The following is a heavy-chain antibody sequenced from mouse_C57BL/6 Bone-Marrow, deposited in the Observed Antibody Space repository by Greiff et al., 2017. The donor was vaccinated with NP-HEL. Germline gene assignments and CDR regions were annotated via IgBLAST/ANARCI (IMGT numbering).Heavy chain of an antibody. J-gene: IGHJ1*03. D-gene: IGHD1-1*01. Sequence: QVQLQQSGAELVKPGASVKISCKASGYAFSSYWMNWVKQRPGKGLEWIGQIYPGDGDTSYNGKFKGKATLTADKSSSPAYMQLSSLTSEDSAVYFCAGVTTVVATYWYFDVWGTGTTVTVSS. CDR1: GYAFSSYW. CDR3: AGVTTVVATYWYFDV. V-gene: IGHV1-80*01. CDR2: IYPGDGDT.